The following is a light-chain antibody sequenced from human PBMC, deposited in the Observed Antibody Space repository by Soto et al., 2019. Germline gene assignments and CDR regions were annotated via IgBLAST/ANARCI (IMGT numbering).Light chain of an antibody. J-gene: IGLJ1*01. Sequence: QSVLTQPPSASGSPGQSITISCTGTSSDVGGYNYVSWYQQHPGKAPKLLIYEVSNRPSGVSNRFSGSKSGNTASLTISGLQAEDEADYYCSSYTDTNTYVFGTGTKVTVL. CDR1: SSDVGGYNY. CDR3: SSYTDTNTYV. V-gene: IGLV2-14*01. CDR2: EVS.